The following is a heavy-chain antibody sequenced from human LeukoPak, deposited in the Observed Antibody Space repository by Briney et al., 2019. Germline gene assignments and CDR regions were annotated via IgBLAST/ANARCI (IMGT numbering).Heavy chain of an antibody. CDR3: ARGGIVGATTVDY. V-gene: IGHV1-69*04. CDR2: IIPILGIA. CDR1: GGTFSSYA. J-gene: IGHJ4*02. D-gene: IGHD1-26*01. Sequence: GSSVKVSCKASGGTFSSYAISWVRQAPGQGLEWMGRIIPILGIANYAQKFQGRVTITADKSTSTAYMELSSLRSEDTAVYYCARGGIVGATTVDYWGQGTLVTVSS.